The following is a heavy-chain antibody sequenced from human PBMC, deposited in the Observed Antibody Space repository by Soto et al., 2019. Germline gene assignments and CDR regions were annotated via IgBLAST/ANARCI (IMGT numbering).Heavy chain of an antibody. D-gene: IGHD6-13*01. CDR3: AHRAKDHSNWFGGNFDY. CDR1: GFSLTTNGVG. Sequence: QITLKESGPTLVKPTQTLTLTCTFSGFSLTTNGVGVGWIRQPPGKALEWLALIYWDDDKRYSPSLARRPALTKDTSRNPVVPTRPTIDPVDTATSYCAHRAKDHSNWFGGNFDYSGQGTLVTVSS. V-gene: IGHV2-5*02. CDR2: IYWDDDK. J-gene: IGHJ4*02.